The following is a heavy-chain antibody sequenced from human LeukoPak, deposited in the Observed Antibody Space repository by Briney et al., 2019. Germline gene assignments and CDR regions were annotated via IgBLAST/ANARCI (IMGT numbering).Heavy chain of an antibody. CDR3: TREATANSGGYYFDY. Sequence: SETLSLTCTVSGGSIGSNYWSWVRHPAGKGLEWVGRINISGNTNYNPSLKSRVTMSVDTSKNQFSLRLNFVTAADTAVYYCTREATANSGGYYFDYWGQGTLVTVSS. CDR2: INISGNT. CDR1: GGSIGSNY. J-gene: IGHJ4*02. V-gene: IGHV4-4*07. D-gene: IGHD6-25*01.